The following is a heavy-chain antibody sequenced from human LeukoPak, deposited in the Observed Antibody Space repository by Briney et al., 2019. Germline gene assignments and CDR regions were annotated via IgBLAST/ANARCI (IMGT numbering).Heavy chain of an antibody. CDR2: INPNNGDT. CDR3: ARGRDELDY. CDR1: GYTFTGHY. D-gene: IGHD1-1*01. Sequence: ASVKVSCRASGYTFTGHYMYWVRQAPGQGLEWMGWINPNNGDTNFAQKFQLRVTMTRDRSISTAYVELSRLRSDDTAVYYCARGRDELDYWGQGTLVTVSS. V-gene: IGHV1-2*02. J-gene: IGHJ4*02.